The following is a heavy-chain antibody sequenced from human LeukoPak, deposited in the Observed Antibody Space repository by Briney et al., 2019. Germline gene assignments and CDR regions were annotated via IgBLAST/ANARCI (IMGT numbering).Heavy chain of an antibody. D-gene: IGHD2-2*01. J-gene: IGHJ2*01. CDR2: ISYDGSNK. CDR1: GFTFSSYA. CDR3: ARDRCSSTSCYFWYFDL. Sequence: GGSLRLSCAASGFTFSSYAMHWVRQAPGKGLEWVAVISYDGSNKYYADSVKGGFTISRDNSKNTLYLQMNSLRAEDTAVYYCARDRCSSTSCYFWYFDLWGRGTLVTVSS. V-gene: IGHV3-30*04.